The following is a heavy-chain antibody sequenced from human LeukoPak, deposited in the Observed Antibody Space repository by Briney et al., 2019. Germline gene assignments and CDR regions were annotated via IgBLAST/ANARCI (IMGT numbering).Heavy chain of an antibody. V-gene: IGHV1-69*13. CDR2: IIPIFGTA. Sequence: SVKVSCKASGYTFTSYGISWVRQAPGQGLEWMGGIIPIFGTANYAQKFQGRVMITADESTSTAYMELSSLRSEDTAVYYCARDPWEEPGYSYGYGYYYGMDVWGQGTTVTVSS. CDR3: ARDPWEEPGYSYGYGYYYGMDV. CDR1: GYTFTSYG. J-gene: IGHJ6*02. D-gene: IGHD5-18*01.